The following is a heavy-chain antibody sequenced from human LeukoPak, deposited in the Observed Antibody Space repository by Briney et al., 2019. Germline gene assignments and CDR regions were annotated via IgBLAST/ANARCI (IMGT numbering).Heavy chain of an antibody. CDR3: ARLWSHSKREGY. CDR1: GDSISSGLYA. J-gene: IGHJ4*02. D-gene: IGHD3-16*01. V-gene: IGHV4-39*01. CDR2: IYHNGDT. Sequence: PSETLSLTCTVSGDSISSGLYAWGWIRQPPGEGLEWIGNIYHNGDTYYNPSLRSRVTISVDTSENQFSLNLRSVTAADTAVYYCARLWSHSKREGYWGQGTVVTVSS.